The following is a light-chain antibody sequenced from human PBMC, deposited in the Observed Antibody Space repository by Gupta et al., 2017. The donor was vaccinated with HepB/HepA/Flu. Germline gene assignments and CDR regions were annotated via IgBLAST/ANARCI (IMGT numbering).Light chain of an antibody. CDR2: DVS. CDR3: CSYAGSYTWV. Sequence: QSALTQPCSVSGSPGPSITISCAGTGSNVGGYNYVSWYQQHPGKAPKLMIYDVSKRPSGVPDRFSGSKSGNTASLTISGLQAEDEADYYCCSYAGSYTWVFGGGTKLTVL. CDR1: GSNVGGYNY. V-gene: IGLV2-11*01. J-gene: IGLJ3*02.